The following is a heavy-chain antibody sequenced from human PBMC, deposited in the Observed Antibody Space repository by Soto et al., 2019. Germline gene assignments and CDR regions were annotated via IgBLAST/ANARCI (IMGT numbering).Heavy chain of an antibody. V-gene: IGHV1-2*02. CDR2: INPNSGGT. D-gene: IGHD2-2*01. CDR1: GYTFTGYY. CDR3: ARALPGYCSSTSCSRGPFDY. Sequence: QVQLVQSGAELKKPGASVKVSCKASGYTFTGYYMHWVRQAPGQGLEWMGWINPNSGGTNYAQKFQGRVTMTRDTSISTAYMELSRLRSDDTAVYYCARALPGYCSSTSCSRGPFDYWGQGTLVTVSS. J-gene: IGHJ4*02.